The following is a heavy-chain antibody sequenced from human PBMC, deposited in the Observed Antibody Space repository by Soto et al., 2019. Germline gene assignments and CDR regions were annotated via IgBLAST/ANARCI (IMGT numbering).Heavy chain of an antibody. CDR1: GGSISSYY. CDR2: IYYSGST. V-gene: IGHV4-59*01. D-gene: IGHD3-9*01. J-gene: IGHJ4*02. Sequence: QVQLQESGPGLVKPSETLSLTCTVSGGSISSYYWSWIRQPPGKGLEWIGYIYYSGSTNYNPSHKSRVTISVDTSKNQFSLKLSSVTAADTAVYYCARGHDILPGLLPVNFDYWGQGTLVTVSS. CDR3: ARGHDILPGLLPVNFDY.